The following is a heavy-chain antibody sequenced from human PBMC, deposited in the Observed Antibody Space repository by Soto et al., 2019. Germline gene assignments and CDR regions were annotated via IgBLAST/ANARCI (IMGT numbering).Heavy chain of an antibody. V-gene: IGHV4-34*01. D-gene: IGHD5-12*01. CDR3: ARGQEGVVATH. J-gene: IGHJ4*02. Sequence: QVQLQQWGAGLLKPSETLSLNCAVTGGSLSGYYWSWIRQPPGKGLEWIGEVKDGGHTNYSPSLRGRGTISSYTSNNQCSLRLNSVTAADTGVYYCARGQEGVVATHWDQGSLVTVSS. CDR2: VKDGGHT. CDR1: GGSLSGYY.